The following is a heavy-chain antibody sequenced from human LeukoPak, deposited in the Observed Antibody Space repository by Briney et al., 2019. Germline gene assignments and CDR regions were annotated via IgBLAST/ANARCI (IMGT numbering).Heavy chain of an antibody. Sequence: PSETLSLTCTVSGGSISSSSYYWGWIRQPPGKGLEWIGSIYYSGSTYYNPSLKSRVTISVDTSKNQFSLKLSSVTAADTAVYYCARHGSGIAAAGTPRPGYYYMDVWGKGTTVTVSS. CDR3: ARHGSGIAAAGTPRPGYYYMDV. V-gene: IGHV4-39*01. CDR2: IYYSGST. D-gene: IGHD6-13*01. J-gene: IGHJ6*03. CDR1: GGSISSSSYY.